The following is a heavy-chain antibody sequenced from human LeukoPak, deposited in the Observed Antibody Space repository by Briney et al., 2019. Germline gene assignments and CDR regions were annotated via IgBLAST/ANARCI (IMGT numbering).Heavy chain of an antibody. V-gene: IGHV3-66*01. D-gene: IGHD6-19*01. CDR2: IYSGGST. CDR1: GFTVSSNY. J-gene: IGHJ2*01. Sequence: GGSLRLSCAASGFTVSSNYMSWVRQAPGKGLEWVSVIYSGGSTYYADSVKGRFTISRDNSKNTLYLQMNSLRAEDTAAYYCARRVAVYRYFDLWGRGTLVTVSS. CDR3: ARRVAVYRYFDL.